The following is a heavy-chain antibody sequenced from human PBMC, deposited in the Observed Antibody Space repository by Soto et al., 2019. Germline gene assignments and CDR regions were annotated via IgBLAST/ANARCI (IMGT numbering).Heavy chain of an antibody. CDR2: ISAYNGNT. CDR1: GYTFTSYG. J-gene: IGHJ6*02. D-gene: IGHD6-13*01. Sequence: QVQLVQSGAEVKKPGASVKVSCKASGYTFTSYGISWVRQAPGQGLEWMGWISAYNGNTNYAQKLQGRVTMTTDTSTNKAYMGLRSLRSDDTAVYYCAGGPFVAAAGNYYYYGMDVWGQGTTVTVSS. CDR3: AGGPFVAAAGNYYYYGMDV. V-gene: IGHV1-18*01.